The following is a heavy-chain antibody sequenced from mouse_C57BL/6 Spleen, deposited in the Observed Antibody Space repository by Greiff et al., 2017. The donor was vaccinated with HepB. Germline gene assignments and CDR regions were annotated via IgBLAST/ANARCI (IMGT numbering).Heavy chain of an antibody. D-gene: IGHD2-5*01. CDR3: ARMFSYSNYVGYFDY. CDR2: IDPSDSYT. CDR1: GYTFTSYW. V-gene: IGHV1-69*01. J-gene: IGHJ2*01. Sequence: VQLQQPGAELVMPGASVKLSCKASGYTFTSYWMHWVKQRPGQSLEWIGEIDPSDSYTNYNQKFKGKSTLTVDKSSSTAYMQLSSLTSEDSAVYYCARMFSYSNYVGYFDYWGQGTTLTVSS.